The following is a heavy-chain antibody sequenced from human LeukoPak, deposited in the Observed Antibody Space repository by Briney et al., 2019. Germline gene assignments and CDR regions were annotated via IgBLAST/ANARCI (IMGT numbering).Heavy chain of an antibody. CDR2: INPNSGGT. Sequence: GASVKVSCKASGYTFTGYYMHWVRRAPGQGLEWMGRINPNSGGTNYAQKFQGRVTMTRDTSISTAYMELSRLRSDDTAVYHCARVITIFGVPDAFDIWGQGTMVTVSS. D-gene: IGHD3-3*01. CDR1: GYTFTGYY. CDR3: ARVITIFGVPDAFDI. J-gene: IGHJ3*02. V-gene: IGHV1-2*06.